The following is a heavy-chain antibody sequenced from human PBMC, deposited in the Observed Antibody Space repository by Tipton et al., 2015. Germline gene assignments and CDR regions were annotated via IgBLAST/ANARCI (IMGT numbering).Heavy chain of an antibody. Sequence: SLRLSCTASEFTMSNNAMTWVRQAPGKGLEWVAGVSGSGTPYYADSVKGRFTVSRDNSKNIQYLQMNSLRVEDTAVYFCAKGRAGGFDGWGQGTLVTVSS. D-gene: IGHD3-10*01. CDR2: VSGSGTP. CDR3: AKGRAGGFDG. J-gene: IGHJ4*02. CDR1: EFTMSNNA. V-gene: IGHV3-23*01.